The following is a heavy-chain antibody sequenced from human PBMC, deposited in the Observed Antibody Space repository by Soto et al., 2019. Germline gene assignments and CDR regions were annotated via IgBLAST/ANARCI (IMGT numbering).Heavy chain of an antibody. Sequence: QVQLVQSGAEVKKPGASVKVSCKASGYTFTTYDISWVRQAPGQGLEWMGRISTYNGNTNYPQSLQGRLTMTTDTSTTTASMELRGMRSDDTAVYYCARDPYHVLIVYAPNLYGMDVWGQGTTVTVSS. CDR3: ARDPYHVLIVYAPNLYGMDV. CDR1: GYTFTTYD. V-gene: IGHV1-18*01. J-gene: IGHJ6*01. CDR2: ISTYNGNT. D-gene: IGHD2-8*01.